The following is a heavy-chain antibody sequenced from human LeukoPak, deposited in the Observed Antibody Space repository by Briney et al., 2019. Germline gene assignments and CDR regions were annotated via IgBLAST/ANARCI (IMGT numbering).Heavy chain of an antibody. CDR3: AKYVLRYFDWFDY. J-gene: IGHJ4*02. CDR1: GGSISSGGYY. D-gene: IGHD3-9*01. CDR2: IYYSGST. Sequence: SETLSLTCTVSGGSISSGGYYWSWIRQHPGKGLEWIGYIYYSGSTYYNPSLKSRVTISVDTSKNQFSLKLSSVTAADTAVYYCAKYVLRYFDWFDYWGQGTLVTVSS. V-gene: IGHV4-31*03.